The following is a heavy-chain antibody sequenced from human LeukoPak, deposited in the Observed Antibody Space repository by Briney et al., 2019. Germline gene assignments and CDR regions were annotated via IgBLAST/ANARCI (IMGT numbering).Heavy chain of an antibody. CDR1: GYTFTSYD. CDR2: MNPNSGSS. CDR3: AKDKRDYDSSGYSARNWFDP. D-gene: IGHD3-22*01. Sequence: ASVKVSCKASGYTFTSYDINWVRQATGQGLEWMGWMNPNSGSSGYTQKFQGRITITRNTSIGTAYMELSSLRAEDTAVYYCAKDKRDYDSSGYSARNWFDPWGQGTLVTVSS. V-gene: IGHV1-8*03. J-gene: IGHJ5*02.